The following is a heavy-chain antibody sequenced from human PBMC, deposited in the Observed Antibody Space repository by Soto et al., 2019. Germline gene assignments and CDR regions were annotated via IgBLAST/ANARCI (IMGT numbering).Heavy chain of an antibody. CDR3: ARVVVIEGGHYYYGMDV. CDR1: GVTFSSYG. J-gene: IGHJ6*02. CDR2: IWYDGGNK. Sequence: GGSLRLSCAASGVTFSSYGMHWVRQAPGKGLEWVAVIWYDGGNKYYADSVKGRFTISRDNSKNTLYLQMNSLRAEDTAVYYCARVVVIEGGHYYYGMDVWGQGTTVTVSS. D-gene: IGHD2-21*01. V-gene: IGHV3-33*01.